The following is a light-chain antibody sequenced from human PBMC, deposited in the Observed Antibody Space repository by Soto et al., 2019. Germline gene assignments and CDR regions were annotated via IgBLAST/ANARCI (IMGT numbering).Light chain of an antibody. CDR2: KAS. CDR1: KRISTW. CDR3: QQYNGYAHT. V-gene: IGKV1-5*03. Sequence: DIQLTQSPSTLSASVGDRVTITWRASKRISTWLAWNQQKPGKAPKLLSYKASSLRNRGPSRFSGSGSGTEFNLTIYSLQPDAFASYYCQQYNGYAHTFGQATKLEIK. J-gene: IGKJ2*01.